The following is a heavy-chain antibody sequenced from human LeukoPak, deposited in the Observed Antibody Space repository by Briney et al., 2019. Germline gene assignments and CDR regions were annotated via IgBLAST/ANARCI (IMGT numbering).Heavy chain of an antibody. CDR3: ARGISDGSGSSFDY. J-gene: IGHJ4*02. D-gene: IGHD3-10*01. V-gene: IGHV3-30*04. CDR2: ISYDGSNK. CDR1: GFTFSSYA. Sequence: GRSLRLSCAASGFTFSSYAMHWVRQAPGKGLEWVAAISYDGSNKYYADSVKGRFTVSRDNSKNTLYLQMNSLRAEDTAVYYCARGISDGSGSSFDYWGQGTLVTVSS.